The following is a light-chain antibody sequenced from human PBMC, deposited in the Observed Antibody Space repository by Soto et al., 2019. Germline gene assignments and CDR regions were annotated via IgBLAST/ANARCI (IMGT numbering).Light chain of an antibody. CDR1: QSVASSY. V-gene: IGKV3-20*01. Sequence: EVVLTQSPDTLSLSPGERVTLSCRASQSVASSYLAWYQQKPGRAPRLLIYGASSRATGIPDRFSGSGSGTDFTLTISRLEPEDFAVYYCQQYGSPWTFGQGTKVEIK. CDR2: GAS. J-gene: IGKJ1*01. CDR3: QQYGSPWT.